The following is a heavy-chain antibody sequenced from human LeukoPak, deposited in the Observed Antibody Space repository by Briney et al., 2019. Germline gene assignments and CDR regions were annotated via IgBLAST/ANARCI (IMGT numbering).Heavy chain of an antibody. CDR3: ARDGCSGGSCYRDYYGMDV. D-gene: IGHD2-15*01. V-gene: IGHV4-59*01. CDR2: IYYSGST. J-gene: IGHJ6*02. Sequence: SETLSLTCTVSGGSISSYYWGWIRQPPGKGLEWIGYIYYSGSTNYNPSLKSRVTISVDTSKNQFSLKLSSVTAADTAVYYCARDGCSGGSCYRDYYGMDVWGQGTTVTVSS. CDR1: GGSISSYY.